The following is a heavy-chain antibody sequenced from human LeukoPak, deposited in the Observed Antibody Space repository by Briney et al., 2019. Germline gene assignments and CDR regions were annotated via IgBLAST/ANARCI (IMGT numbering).Heavy chain of an antibody. Sequence: GGSLRLSCAASGFSFSNFSMNWVRQAPGKGLVWVSSISSSSSYIYYADSVKGRFTISRDNAKNSLYLQMNSLRAEDTAVYYCARDQEDSSSDYWGQGTLVTVSS. D-gene: IGHD3-22*01. CDR3: ARDQEDSSSDY. CDR2: ISSSSSYI. CDR1: GFSFSNFS. V-gene: IGHV3-21*01. J-gene: IGHJ4*02.